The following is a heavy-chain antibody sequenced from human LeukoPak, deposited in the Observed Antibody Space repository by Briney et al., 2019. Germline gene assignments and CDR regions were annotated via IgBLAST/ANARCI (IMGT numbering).Heavy chain of an antibody. J-gene: IGHJ4*02. D-gene: IGHD6-13*01. Sequence: SETLSLTCAVYGGSFSGYYWSWIRQPPGKGLEWIGEINHSGSTNYNPSLKSRVTISVDTSKNQFSLKLSSVTAADTAVYYCARGRAYMSTYRIAAAGTSYFDYWGQGTLVTVSS. CDR2: INHSGST. V-gene: IGHV4-34*01. CDR3: ARGRAYMSTYRIAAAGTSYFDY. CDR1: GGSFSGYY.